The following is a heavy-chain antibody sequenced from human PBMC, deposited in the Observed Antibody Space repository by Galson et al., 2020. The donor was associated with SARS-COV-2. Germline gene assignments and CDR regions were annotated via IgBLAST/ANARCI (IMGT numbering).Heavy chain of an antibody. D-gene: IGHD6-13*01. CDR2: IHYSWTT. CDR3: ARGIATHDAFDI. J-gene: IGHJ3*02. CDR1: GGSISSYY. V-gene: IGHV4-59*01. Sequence: SETLSLTCTISGGSISSYYWSWIRQPPGKGLEWMGNIHYSWTTKYNPSLKSRVTTSVGTSTYQFSLKLSPVTAADTAVYYCARGIATHDAFDIWGQGTMVTVSS.